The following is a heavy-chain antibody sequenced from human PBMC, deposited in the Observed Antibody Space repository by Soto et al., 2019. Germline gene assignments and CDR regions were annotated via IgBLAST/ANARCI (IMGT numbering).Heavy chain of an antibody. CDR1: GGSFSYDDYY. Sequence: QVQLQESGPGLVKPSQALSLTCTVSGGSFSYDDYYWSWIRQPPGKGLEWIGNIYYSGSTYYNPSLRSRLTMSIDTSKDHFSLTLRSVTAADTAVYYCASYRRGHSLKFVPWGQGILVTVSS. CDR3: ASYRRGHSLKFVP. CDR2: IYYSGST. J-gene: IGHJ5*02. D-gene: IGHD5-18*01. V-gene: IGHV4-30-4*01.